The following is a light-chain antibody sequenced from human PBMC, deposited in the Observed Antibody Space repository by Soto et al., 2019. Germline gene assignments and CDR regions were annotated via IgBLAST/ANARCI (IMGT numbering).Light chain of an antibody. V-gene: IGKV3-15*01. CDR3: QHYNNWPPYS. CDR2: GAS. Sequence: EIVLTQSPGTLSLSPGERATLSCRASQSVSSSYLAWYQQKPGPTPRLVLYGASKRATGIPARFSGSGSGRNYTPTISSLQSEDFGVYYCQHYNNWPPYSFGQGTKVEIK. CDR1: QSVSSSY. J-gene: IGKJ2*03.